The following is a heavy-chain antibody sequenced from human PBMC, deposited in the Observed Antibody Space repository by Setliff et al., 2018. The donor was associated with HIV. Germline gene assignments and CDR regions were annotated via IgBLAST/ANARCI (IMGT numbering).Heavy chain of an antibody. CDR1: GYTFSTYA. Sequence: ASVKVSCKASGYTFSTYAMHWVRQAPGQRLEWMGWINAGNGKTKYSQKFQGRVTIMRDTSASTAYMELSSLRSEDTAVYYCAREQVGFGPPRGMDVWGQGTTVNVS. V-gene: IGHV1-3*01. D-gene: IGHD3-10*01. J-gene: IGHJ6*02. CDR2: INAGNGKT. CDR3: AREQVGFGPPRGMDV.